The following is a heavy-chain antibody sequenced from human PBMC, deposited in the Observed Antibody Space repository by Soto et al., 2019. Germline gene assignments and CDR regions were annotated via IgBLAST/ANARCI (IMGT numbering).Heavy chain of an antibody. CDR2: SSGSDSST. V-gene: IGHV3-23*01. J-gene: IGHJ4*02. CDR1: WLTFSSYA. CDR3: AKDMGYDSSGYYHY. D-gene: IGHD3-22*01. Sequence: GGSLRLSGAASWLTFSSYAMRWVLQAPGKGLDWVSASSGSDSSTYYADSLKGRFTISRDNSKNTLYLQMNSLRAEDTAVYYCAKDMGYDSSGYYHYWGQGTLVTVSS.